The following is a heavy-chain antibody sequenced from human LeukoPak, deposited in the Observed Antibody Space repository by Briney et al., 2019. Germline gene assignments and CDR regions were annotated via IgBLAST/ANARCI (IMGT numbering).Heavy chain of an antibody. D-gene: IGHD3-22*01. CDR1: GFTFSDYN. CDR2: ISRSGSTK. CDR3: AREGSGYPVDY. J-gene: IGHJ4*02. V-gene: IGHV3-11*01. Sequence: PGGSLRLSCAASGFTFSDYNMRWIRQAPGKGLEWVSSISRSGSTKYYADSVKGRFTISRDNAKNSLFLQMNSLRAEDTAVYYCAREGSGYPVDYWGQGTLVTVSS.